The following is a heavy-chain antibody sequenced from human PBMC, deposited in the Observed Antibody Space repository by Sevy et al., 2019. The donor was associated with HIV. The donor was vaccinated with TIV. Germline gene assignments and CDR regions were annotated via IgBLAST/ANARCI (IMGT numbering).Heavy chain of an antibody. J-gene: IGHJ6*02. CDR2: ISGSGGST. D-gene: IGHD2-2*01. CDR1: GFTFSSYA. Sequence: GGSLRLSCAASGFTFSSYAMSWVRQAPGKGLEWVSAISGSGGSTYYADSVKGRFTISRDNSKNTLYLQMNSLRAEDTAVYYSAKGGYCSSTSCRYYYYGMDVWGQGTTVTVSS. CDR3: AKGGYCSSTSCRYYYYGMDV. V-gene: IGHV3-23*01.